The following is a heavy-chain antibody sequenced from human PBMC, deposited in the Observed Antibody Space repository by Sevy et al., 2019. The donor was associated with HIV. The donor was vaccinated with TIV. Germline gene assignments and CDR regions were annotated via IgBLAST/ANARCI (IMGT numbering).Heavy chain of an antibody. D-gene: IGHD1-26*01. CDR3: AGENAWGRGYS. CDR2: IYYNGHI. Sequence: SETLSLTCTVSGVSITSLYWNWIRQPPGKGLEWIAYIYYNGHINYNPSPKSRVTLSPDTSKNQSSLRLSSVTAADTAMYYCAGENAWGRGYSWGQGTLVTVSS. J-gene: IGHJ4*02. CDR1: GVSITSLY. V-gene: IGHV4-59*08.